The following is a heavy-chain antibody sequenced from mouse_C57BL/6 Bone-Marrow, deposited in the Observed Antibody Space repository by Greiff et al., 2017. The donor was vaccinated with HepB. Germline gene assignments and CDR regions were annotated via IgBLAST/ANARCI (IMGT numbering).Heavy chain of an antibody. V-gene: IGHV1-82*01. Sequence: QVQLQQSGPELVKPGASVKISCKASGYAFSSSWMNWVKQRPGKGLEWIGRIYPGDGDTNYNGKFKGKATLTADKSSSTAYMQRSSLTSEDSAVYFGARGMIYYGFCDYWGQGTTLTVSS. CDR3: ARGMIYYGFCDY. CDR1: GYAFSSSW. D-gene: IGHD2-2*01. CDR2: IYPGDGDT. J-gene: IGHJ2*01.